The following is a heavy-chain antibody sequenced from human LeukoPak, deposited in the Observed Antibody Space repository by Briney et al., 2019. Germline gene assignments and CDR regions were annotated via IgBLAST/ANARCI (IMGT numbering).Heavy chain of an antibody. CDR1: GGSISSYY. V-gene: IGHV4-59*01. CDR3: ARDLGPYYFDY. J-gene: IGHJ4*02. Sequence: SETLSLTCTVSGGSISSYYRSWIRQPPGKGLEWIGYIYYSGSTNYNPSLKSRVTISVDTSKNQFSLKLSSVTAADTAVYYCARDLGPYYFDYWGQGTLVTVSS. CDR2: IYYSGST.